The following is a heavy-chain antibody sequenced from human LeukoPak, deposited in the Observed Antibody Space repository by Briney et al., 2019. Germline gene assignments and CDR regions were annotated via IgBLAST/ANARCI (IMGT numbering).Heavy chain of an antibody. CDR1: GYTFTGYY. CDR2: INPSGGIT. CDR3: ARATAAAGTSWFDS. V-gene: IGHV1-46*01. D-gene: IGHD6-13*01. J-gene: IGHJ5*01. Sequence: ASVKVSCKASGYTFTGYYMHWVRQAPGQGLEWMGWINPSGGITTYAQKFQGRVTMTRDTSTSTVYMELYSLRSEDTAIYYCARATAAAGTSWFDSWGQGTLVTVSS.